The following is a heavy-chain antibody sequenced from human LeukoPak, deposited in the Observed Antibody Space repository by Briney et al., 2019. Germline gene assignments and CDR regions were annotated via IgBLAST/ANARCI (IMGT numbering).Heavy chain of an antibody. Sequence: GGSLRLSCAASGFTFRDYYMGWIRQAPGKGLEWVSYITSSGSRIYNADSVKGRFTISRDNAKNSLYLQMNGLRAEDTAVYYCARAFNDAFDIWGQGTTVTVSS. CDR2: ITSSGSRI. V-gene: IGHV3-11*04. CDR3: ARAFNDAFDI. CDR1: GFTFRDYY. J-gene: IGHJ3*02.